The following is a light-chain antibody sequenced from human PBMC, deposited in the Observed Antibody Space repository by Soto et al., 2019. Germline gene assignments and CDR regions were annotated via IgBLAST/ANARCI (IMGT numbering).Light chain of an antibody. CDR2: EVS. V-gene: IGLV2-18*02. CDR1: SSDVGGYNY. J-gene: IGLJ1*01. Sequence: QSALTQPPSASGSPGQSVTISCTGTSSDVGGYNYVSWYQQYPGTAPKIMIYEVSSRPSGVSHRFSGSKSGNTASLTISGLQPEDEADYYCSSYTSRSTFNYVFGTGTKVTVL. CDR3: SSYTSRSTFNYV.